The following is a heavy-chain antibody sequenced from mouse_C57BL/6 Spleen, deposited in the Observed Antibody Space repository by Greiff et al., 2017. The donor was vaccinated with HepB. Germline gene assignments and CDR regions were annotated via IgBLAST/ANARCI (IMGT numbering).Heavy chain of an antibody. J-gene: IGHJ4*01. CDR3: ARRYNQLDY. CDR1: GYTFTSYW. Sequence: QVQLQHPGAELVKPGASVKLSCKASGYTFTSYWMQWVKQRPGQGLEWIGEIDPSDSYTNYNQKFKGKATLTVDTSSSTAYMQLSSQTSEASAVYYCARRYNQLDYWGQGTSVTVAS. D-gene: IGHD1-3*01. V-gene: IGHV1-50*01. CDR2: IDPSDSYT.